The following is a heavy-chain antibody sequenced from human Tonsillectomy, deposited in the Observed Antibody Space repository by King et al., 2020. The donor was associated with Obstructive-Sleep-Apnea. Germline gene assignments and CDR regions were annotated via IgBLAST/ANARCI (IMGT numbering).Heavy chain of an antibody. CDR1: GGSISSSSFY. Sequence: LQLQESGPGLVKPSETLSLTCTVSGGSISSSSFYWGWIRQPPGKGLEWIASIHYSGSTFYNPSLKSRVTISADTSKNQFSLKLSSVTAADTAVYYCARGLCSGVSCYSSYNWFDPWGQGTLVTVSS. D-gene: IGHD2-15*01. V-gene: IGHV4-39*07. CDR3: ARGLCSGVSCYSSYNWFDP. CDR2: IHYSGST. J-gene: IGHJ5*02.